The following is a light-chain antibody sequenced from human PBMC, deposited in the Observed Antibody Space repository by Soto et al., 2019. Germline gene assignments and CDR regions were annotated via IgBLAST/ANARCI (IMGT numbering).Light chain of an antibody. CDR1: QCVSSN. Sequence: EIVMTQSPATLSVSPGERATLSCRASQCVSSNLACYQQKPGQAPRLLIYGASTRATGIPARFSGSGSGTEFTLTISSLQSEDFAVYYCQQYNNWPRTFGQGTKV. J-gene: IGKJ1*01. CDR3: QQYNNWPRT. CDR2: GAS. V-gene: IGKV3-15*01.